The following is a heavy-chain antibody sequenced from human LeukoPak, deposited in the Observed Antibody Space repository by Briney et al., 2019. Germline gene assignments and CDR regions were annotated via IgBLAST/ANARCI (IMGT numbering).Heavy chain of an antibody. J-gene: IGHJ4*02. V-gene: IGHV3-53*04. CDR1: GFTVSSNF. Sequence: GGSLRLSCAVSGFTVSSNFMSWVRQAPGKGLEWVSVIYSGGSTYYADSVKGRFTISRHNSKNTLYLQMNSLRAEDTAVYYCARGWVVTAMDYWGQGTLVTVSS. CDR3: ARGWVVTAMDY. D-gene: IGHD2-21*02. CDR2: IYSGGST.